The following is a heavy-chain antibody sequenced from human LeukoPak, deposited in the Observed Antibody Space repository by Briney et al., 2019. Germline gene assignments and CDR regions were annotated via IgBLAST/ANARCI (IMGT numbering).Heavy chain of an antibody. CDR1: GFTFSGYW. Sequence: GGSLRLSCAASGFTFSGYWMSWVRQAPGKGLEWVANIKQDGSEKYYVDSVKGRFTISRDNAKNSLYLQMNSLRAEDTAVYYCARDMISGGDYWGQGILVTVSS. CDR2: IKQDGSEK. J-gene: IGHJ4*02. V-gene: IGHV3-7*01. CDR3: ARDMISGGDY. D-gene: IGHD1-26*01.